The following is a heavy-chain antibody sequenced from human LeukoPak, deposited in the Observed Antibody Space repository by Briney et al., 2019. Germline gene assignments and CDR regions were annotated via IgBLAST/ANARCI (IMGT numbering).Heavy chain of an antibody. CDR1: GFTFSTYA. CDR3: ARDVPYYYDSSGYYSPFDC. CDR2: ISGIGGRT. D-gene: IGHD3-22*01. V-gene: IGHV3-23*01. Sequence: PGGSLRLSCAASGFTFSTYAMSWVRQAPGKGLEWVSFISGIGGRTYYAASVKGRFTISRDNSKNTVDLLMNSLRAEDTAIYYCARDVPYYYDSSGYYSPFDCWGQGTLVTVSS. J-gene: IGHJ4*02.